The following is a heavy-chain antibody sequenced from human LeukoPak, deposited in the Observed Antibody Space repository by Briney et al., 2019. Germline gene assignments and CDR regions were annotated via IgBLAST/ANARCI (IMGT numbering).Heavy chain of an antibody. V-gene: IGHV3-23*01. CDR2: VSGSGGAT. D-gene: IGHD1-14*01. CDR3: TKSNREFDP. J-gene: IGHJ5*02. CDR1: GFPFTNYA. Sequence: GGSLRLPCAVSGFPFTNYAMSWVRQAPGKGLEWVAAVSGSGGATYYVDSVKGRFTISRDNSKNTLYLEMNSLRAEDTALYYCTKSNREFDPWGQGTLVTVSS.